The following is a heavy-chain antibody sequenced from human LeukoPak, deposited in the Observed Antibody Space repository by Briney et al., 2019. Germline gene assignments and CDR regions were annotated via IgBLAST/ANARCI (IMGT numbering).Heavy chain of an antibody. J-gene: IGHJ4*02. CDR2: ISYDGSNK. CDR1: GFTFSSYA. Sequence: PRRSLRLSCAASGFTFSSYAMHWVRQAPGKGLEWVAVISYDGSNKYYADSVKGRFTISRDNSKNTLYLQMNSLRAEDTAVYYCAKDYYDSSGYFDSWGQGTLVTVSS. CDR3: AKDYYDSSGYFDS. V-gene: IGHV3-30*04. D-gene: IGHD3-22*01.